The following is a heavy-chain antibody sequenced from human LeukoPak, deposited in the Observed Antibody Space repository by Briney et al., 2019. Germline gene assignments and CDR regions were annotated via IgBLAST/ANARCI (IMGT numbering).Heavy chain of an antibody. D-gene: IGHD4-11*01. CDR2: INHTGRT. CDR3: ARGRRHQATVRIGFDP. CDR1: GGSISSSPYY. J-gene: IGHJ5*02. V-gene: IGHV4-39*07. Sequence: SETLSLTCTVSGGSISSSPYYWGWIRQPPGKGLEWIGEINHTGRTNHNPSLKSRVTISGDTSKNQFSLKLSSVTAADTAVYFCARGRRHQATVRIGFDPWGQGILVTVSS.